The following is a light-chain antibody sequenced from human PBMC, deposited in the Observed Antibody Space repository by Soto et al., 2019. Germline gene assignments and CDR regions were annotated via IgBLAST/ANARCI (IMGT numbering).Light chain of an antibody. Sequence: DVQMTQSPSSLSASVGDRVTITCRASQDINSYLAWYQQKPGNAPKSLIYAASSLQTGVPSRFSVIESSTHFTLTINNLQPEDSSTYYRPQQTIYPLTSGGGTKVEIK. V-gene: IGKV1D-16*01. CDR1: QDINSY. CDR2: AAS. CDR3: PQQTIYPLT. J-gene: IGKJ4*01.